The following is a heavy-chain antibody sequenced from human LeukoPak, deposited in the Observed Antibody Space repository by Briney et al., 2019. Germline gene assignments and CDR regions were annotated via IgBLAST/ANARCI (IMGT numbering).Heavy chain of an antibody. D-gene: IGHD2-15*01. V-gene: IGHV3-23*01. J-gene: IGHJ4*02. CDR1: GFSFSLYA. Sequence: GGSLRLSCAASGFSFSLYAMSWVRQAPGKGLEWVSVVSNSAGGGFTYYTDSVKGRFTISRDDAKNTLYLQMNSLRAEDTAVYYCAKLQGYCSGGSCYSWYFHYWGQGTLVTVSS. CDR2: VSNSAGGGFT. CDR3: AKLQGYCSGGSCYSWYFHY.